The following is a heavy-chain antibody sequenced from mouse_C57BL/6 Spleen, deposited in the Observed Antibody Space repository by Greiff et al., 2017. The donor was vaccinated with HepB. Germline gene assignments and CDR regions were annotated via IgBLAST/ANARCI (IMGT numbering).Heavy chain of an antibody. J-gene: IGHJ4*01. Sequence: EVMLVESGGDLVKPGGSLKLSCAASGFTFSSYGMSWVRQTPDKRLEWVATISSGGSYTYYPDSVKGRFPISRDNAKNTLYLQMSSLKSEDTAMYYCARPLYYGNYGSMDYWGQGTSVTVSS. CDR1: GFTFSSYG. V-gene: IGHV5-6*01. CDR2: ISSGGSYT. D-gene: IGHD2-1*01. CDR3: ARPLYYGNYGSMDY.